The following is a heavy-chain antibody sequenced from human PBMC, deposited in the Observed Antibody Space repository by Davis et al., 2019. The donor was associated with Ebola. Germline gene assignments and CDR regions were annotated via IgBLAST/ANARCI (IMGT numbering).Heavy chain of an antibody. D-gene: IGHD1-1*01. CDR2: INHSGST. V-gene: IGHV4-34*01. CDR1: GGSFSGYY. J-gene: IGHJ4*02. Sequence: PSETLSLTCAVYGGSFSGYYWSWIRQPPGKGLEWIGEINHSGSTNYNPSLKSRVTISVDTSKNQFSLKLSSVTAADTAVYYCARVHNPTGSSDYWGQGTLVTVSS. CDR3: ARVHNPTGSSDY.